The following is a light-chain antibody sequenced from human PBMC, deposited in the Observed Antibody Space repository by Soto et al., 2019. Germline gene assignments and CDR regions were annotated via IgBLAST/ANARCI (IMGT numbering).Light chain of an antibody. Sequence: QLVLTQSPSASASLGASVKLTCTLSSGHSSYAIAWHQQQPEKGPRFLMKLNSDGSHNKGDGIPDRFSGSSSGAERYLTISSLQSEDEADYYCQTWDTGILFGGGTKLTVL. V-gene: IGLV4-69*01. J-gene: IGLJ2*01. CDR2: LNSDGSH. CDR1: SGHSSYA. CDR3: QTWDTGIL.